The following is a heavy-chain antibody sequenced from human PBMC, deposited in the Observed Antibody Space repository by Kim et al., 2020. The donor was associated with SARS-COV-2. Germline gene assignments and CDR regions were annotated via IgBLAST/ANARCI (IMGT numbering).Heavy chain of an antibody. CDR2: IYHSGST. D-gene: IGHD3-9*01. J-gene: IGHJ4*02. Sequence: SETLSLTCTVSGYSISSGYYWGWIRQPPGKGLEWIGSIYHSGSTYYNPSLKSRVTISVDTSKNQFSLKLSSVTAADTAVYYCARDRLGILTDFDYWGQGNLVTDSS. CDR1: GYSISSGYY. CDR3: ARDRLGILTDFDY. V-gene: IGHV4-38-2*02.